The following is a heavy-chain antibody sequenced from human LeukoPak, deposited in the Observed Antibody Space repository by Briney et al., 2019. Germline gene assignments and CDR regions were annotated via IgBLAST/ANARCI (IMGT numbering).Heavy chain of an antibody. V-gene: IGHV4-61*02. Sequence: SETLSLTCTVSGGSISSGSYYWSWIRQPAGKGLEWIGRIYTSGSTNYNPSLKSRVTISVDTSKSQFSLKLSSVTAADTAVYYCASISGSYVSAFDIWGQGTMVTVSS. CDR2: IYTSGST. D-gene: IGHD1-26*01. CDR1: GGSISSGSYY. CDR3: ASISGSYVSAFDI. J-gene: IGHJ3*02.